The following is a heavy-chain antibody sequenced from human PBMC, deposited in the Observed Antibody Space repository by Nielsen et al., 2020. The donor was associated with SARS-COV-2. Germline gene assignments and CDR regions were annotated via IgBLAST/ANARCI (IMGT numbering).Heavy chain of an antibody. V-gene: IGHV4-39*01. J-gene: IGHJ6*02. CDR1: GGSISSSSYY. CDR2: IYYSGST. D-gene: IGHD6-19*01. CDR3: ARRGWGGGWYSYYYYYGMDV. Sequence: SETLSLTCTVSGGSISSSSYYWGWIRQPPGKGLEWIGSIYYSGSTYYNPSLKSRVTISVDTSKNQFSLKLSSVTAADTAVYYCARRGWGGGWYSYYYYYGMDVWGQGTTVTVSS.